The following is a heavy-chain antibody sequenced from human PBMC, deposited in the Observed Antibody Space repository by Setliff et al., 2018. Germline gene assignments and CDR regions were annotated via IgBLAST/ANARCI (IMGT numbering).Heavy chain of an antibody. CDR3: ARAGYELGQYNWFDP. CDR2: IYVNGGST. Sequence: PSETLSLTCSVSGDSISSSIYHWSWIRQPAGKGLEWIGRIYVNGGSTTYSPSLKSRVTISVDTSKNQFSLNLSSVTAADTAVYYCARAGYELGQYNWFDPWGQGTLVTAPQ. CDR1: GDSISSSIYH. D-gene: IGHD2-2*01. V-gene: IGHV4-61*02. J-gene: IGHJ5*02.